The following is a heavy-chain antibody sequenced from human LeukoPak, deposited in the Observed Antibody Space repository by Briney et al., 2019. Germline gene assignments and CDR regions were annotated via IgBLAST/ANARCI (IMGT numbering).Heavy chain of an antibody. V-gene: IGHV1-8*03. CDR1: AHIFINYD. CDR3: ATVSSSGWERDY. Sequence: ASVKVSCKASAHIFINYDFNWVRQAPGQGLEWMGRLNPNSGDTDYAQKFQGRVTITRNTSISTAYMELSSLRSEDTAVYYCATVSSSGWERDYWGQGTLVTVSS. D-gene: IGHD6-19*01. CDR2: LNPNSGDT. J-gene: IGHJ4*02.